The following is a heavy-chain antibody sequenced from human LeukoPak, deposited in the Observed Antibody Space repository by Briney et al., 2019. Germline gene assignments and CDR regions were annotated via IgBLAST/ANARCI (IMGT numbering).Heavy chain of an antibody. CDR3: AKHPLKYYYDSSGYYLYYFDY. CDR1: GFTFSRYA. J-gene: IGHJ4*02. Sequence: TVRSLRLSCAASGFTFSRYAMSCVRQAPGKGLEWVSAISGSGGSTYYADSVKGRFTISRDNSKNTLYLQMNSLRAEDTAVYYCAKHPLKYYYDSSGYYLYYFDYWGQGTLVTVSS. V-gene: IGHV3-23*01. D-gene: IGHD3-22*01. CDR2: ISGSGGST.